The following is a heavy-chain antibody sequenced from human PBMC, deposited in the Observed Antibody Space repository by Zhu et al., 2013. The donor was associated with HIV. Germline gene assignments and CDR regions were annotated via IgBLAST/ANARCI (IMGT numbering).Heavy chain of an antibody. Sequence: QVQLVQSGAEVKKPGSSVKVSCKASGGTFSNYAISWVRQAPGQGLEWMGGVIPILGAANYAQRFQGRVTITADESTSTAYMELSSLRSEDTAVYYCARDHEGTAVFFDYWGQGTLVTVSS. CDR3: ARDHEGTAVFFDY. CDR1: GGTFSNYA. CDR2: VIPILGAA. D-gene: IGHD6-25*01. J-gene: IGHJ4*02. V-gene: IGHV1-69*01.